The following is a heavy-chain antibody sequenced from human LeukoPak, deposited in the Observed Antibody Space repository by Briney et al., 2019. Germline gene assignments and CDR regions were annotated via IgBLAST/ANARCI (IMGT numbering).Heavy chain of an antibody. V-gene: IGHV1-69*05. CDR2: IIPIFGTA. CDR3: ARHSGSDSYDAFDI. CDR1: GGTFSSYA. Sequence: ASVKVSCKASGGTFSSYAISWVRQAPGQGLEWMGGIIPIFGTANYAQKFQGRVTITTDESTSTAYMGLSSLRSEDTAVYYCARHSGSDSYDAFDIWGQGTMVTVSS. D-gene: IGHD1-26*01. J-gene: IGHJ3*02.